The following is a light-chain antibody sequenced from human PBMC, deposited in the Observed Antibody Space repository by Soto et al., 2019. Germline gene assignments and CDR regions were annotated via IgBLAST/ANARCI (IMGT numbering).Light chain of an antibody. J-gene: IGKJ1*01. CDR3: QHRRNWPWT. V-gene: IGKV3-11*01. CDR1: QSVGSY. Sequence: EIVLTQSPATLSLSPGERATLSCRASQSVGSYLAWYQQKPGQAPRLLVYDAFSRATGIPARFSGSGSGTDFTLTITSLEPEDFVVYYCQHRRNWPWTFGQATKVDIK. CDR2: DAF.